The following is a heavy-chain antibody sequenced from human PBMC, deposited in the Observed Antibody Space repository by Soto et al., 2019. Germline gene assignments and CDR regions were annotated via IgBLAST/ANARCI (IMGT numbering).Heavy chain of an antibody. CDR2: IVPIVDTS. D-gene: IGHD2-15*01. V-gene: IGHV1-69*12. Sequence: QVQLVQSGAEVRQPASSVKVSCKTSGVTFSSYAISWVRQAPGQGLEWMGGIVPIVDTSTYAQKFQGRVTITADESTSTVYMELSSLRSDDTAVYYCVRVVAIPGSPDNWGQGTRVTVSS. CDR3: VRVVAIPGSPDN. CDR1: GVTFSSYA. J-gene: IGHJ4*02.